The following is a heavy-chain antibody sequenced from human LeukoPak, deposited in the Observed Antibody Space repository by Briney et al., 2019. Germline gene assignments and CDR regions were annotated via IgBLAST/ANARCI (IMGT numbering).Heavy chain of an antibody. J-gene: IGHJ3*02. CDR2: LFYSGST. CDR1: GGSINSYY. D-gene: IGHD5-12*01. Sequence: SETLSLTCTVSGGSINSYYWSWIRQPPGKGLEWIGYLFYSGSTDYNPSLKSRVTISVDTSKNQFSLKLSSVTAADTAIYFCARHSRSGSGGYENAFDIWGQGTMVTVSS. V-gene: IGHV4-59*08. CDR3: ARHSRSGSGGYENAFDI.